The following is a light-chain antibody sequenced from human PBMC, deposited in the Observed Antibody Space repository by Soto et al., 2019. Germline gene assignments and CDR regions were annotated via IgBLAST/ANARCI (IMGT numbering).Light chain of an antibody. J-gene: IGKJ1*01. CDR1: QSISSY. CDR3: QQSYSTTRA. Sequence: DIQMTQSPSSLSASVGDRVTITCRASQSISSYLNWYQQKPGKAPKLLIYAASSLQSGVPSRFSGSGSGTDFTLTISSLQPEDFANYYCQQSYSTTRAFGQGTKVEIK. V-gene: IGKV1-39*01. CDR2: AAS.